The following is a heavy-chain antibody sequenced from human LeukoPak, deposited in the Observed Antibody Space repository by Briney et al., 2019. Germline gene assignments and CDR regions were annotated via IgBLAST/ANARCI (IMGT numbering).Heavy chain of an antibody. CDR2: INPDGTTT. Sequence: GGPLRLSCVRSEFTYINYWMHWFRQAPGKGPVWVSRINPDGTTTDYEDSVKGRFTISRDNAKNLLYLQMNGLRADDTAVYYCAKDLSWNTADRWGQGTLVTVSS. CDR1: EFTYINYW. CDR3: AKDLSWNTADR. V-gene: IGHV3-74*01. D-gene: IGHD1/OR15-1a*01. J-gene: IGHJ5*02.